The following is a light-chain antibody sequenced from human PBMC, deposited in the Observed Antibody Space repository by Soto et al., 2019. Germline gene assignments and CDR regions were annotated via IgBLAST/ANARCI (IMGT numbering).Light chain of an antibody. CDR1: QSLASNY. CDR2: TAS. CDR3: QHYESSLPSYT. J-gene: IGKJ2*01. Sequence: EIVLTQSPGTLSLSPGERATLSCRASQSLASNYLAWYLQKPGQAPRLLIYTASTRATGIPDRFSGSGSGTDFTLTISRLEPEDFAVYYCQHYESSLPSYTFGQGTKLEVK. V-gene: IGKV3-20*01.